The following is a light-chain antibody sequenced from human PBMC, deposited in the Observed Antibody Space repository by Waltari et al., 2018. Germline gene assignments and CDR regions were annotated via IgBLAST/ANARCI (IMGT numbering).Light chain of an antibody. CDR3: QQYYATPRT. Sequence: DIVMTQSPDSLAVSLGERATINCQSSQNVFYSSNDKNYLAWYQQKPGQPPKLLIYWASTRSSGVPDRCSGSGSGTDFTLTISNLQAEDGSLSFCQQYYATPRTFGQGTRVEIK. CDR1: QNVFYSSNDKNY. V-gene: IGKV4-1*01. J-gene: IGKJ1*01. CDR2: WAS.